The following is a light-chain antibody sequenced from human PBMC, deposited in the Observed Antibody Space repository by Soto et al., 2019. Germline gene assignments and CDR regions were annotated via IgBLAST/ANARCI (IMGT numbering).Light chain of an antibody. V-gene: IGLV2-18*01. CDR1: AGDVGNYNR. CDR3: SLYTASNSWV. Sequence: QSALTQPPSVSGSPGQSVTISCTGTAGDVGNYNRVSWYQQPPGEAPQLVIYEVSNRPSGVPDRFSGSKSGNTASLTVSGLLAEDEGDYYCSLYTASNSWVFGRGTKLTVL. J-gene: IGLJ3*02. CDR2: EVS.